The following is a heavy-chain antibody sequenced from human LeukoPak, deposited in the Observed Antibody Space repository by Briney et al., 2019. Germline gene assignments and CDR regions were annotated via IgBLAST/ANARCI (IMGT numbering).Heavy chain of an antibody. Sequence: PSETLSLTCTVSGGSMSPYYWNWIRQPPGKGLEWIGYIYYSGSTNYNPSPKSRVTISIDTSKNQFSLKLSSVIAADTAVYYCARPKRDDVGNSFYYYGMDVWGQGTTVTVSS. CDR3: ARPKRDDVGNSFYYYGMDV. V-gene: IGHV4-59*01. J-gene: IGHJ6*02. CDR2: IYYSGST. CDR1: GGSMSPYY. D-gene: IGHD4-23*01.